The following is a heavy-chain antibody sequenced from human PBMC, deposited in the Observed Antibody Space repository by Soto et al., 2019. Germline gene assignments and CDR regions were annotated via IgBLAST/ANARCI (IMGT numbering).Heavy chain of an antibody. D-gene: IGHD6-19*01. CDR2: ISSSSSYT. V-gene: IGHV3-11*06. CDR1: GFTFSDYY. CDR3: ARAHTYSSGWYSVYWYFDL. J-gene: IGHJ2*01. Sequence: VQLVESGGALVQPGGSLRLSCAASGFTFSDYYMSWIRQAPGKGLEWVSYISSSSSYTNYADSVKGRFTISRDNAKNSLYLQMNSLRAEDTAVYYCARAHTYSSGWYSVYWYFDLWGRGTLVTVSS.